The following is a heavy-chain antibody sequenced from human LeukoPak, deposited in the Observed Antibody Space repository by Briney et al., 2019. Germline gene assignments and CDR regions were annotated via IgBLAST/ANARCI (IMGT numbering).Heavy chain of an antibody. J-gene: IGHJ3*02. CDR1: GGSISSGDYY. CDR2: IYYSGST. V-gene: IGHV4-30-4*01. Sequence: SETLSLTCTVSGGSISSGDYYWSWIRQPPGKGLEWIGYIYYSGSTYYNPSLKSRVTISVDTSKNQFSLKLSSVTAADTAVYYCARVPLVYAISAFDIWGQGTMVTVSS. D-gene: IGHD2-8*01. CDR3: ARVPLVYAISAFDI.